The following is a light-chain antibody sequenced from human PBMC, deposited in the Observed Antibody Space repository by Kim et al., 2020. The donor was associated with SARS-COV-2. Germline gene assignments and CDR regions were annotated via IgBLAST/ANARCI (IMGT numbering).Light chain of an antibody. J-gene: IGLJ3*02. V-gene: IGLV3-19*01. CDR3: NSRDSSGNHLV. Sequence: AWGQTVRITCQGDSLRSYYASWYQQKPGQDPVLVIYGKNNRPSGIPDRFSGSSSGNTASLTITGAQAEDEADYYCNSRDSSGNHLVFGGGTQLTVL. CDR1: SLRSYY. CDR2: GKN.